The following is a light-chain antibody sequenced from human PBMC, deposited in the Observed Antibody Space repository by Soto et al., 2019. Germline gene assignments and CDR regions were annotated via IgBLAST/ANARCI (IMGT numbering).Light chain of an antibody. CDR2: DAS. Sequence: EIVMTQSPATLSLSPGKRATLSCRASQSVISYLSWYQHKPGQAPRLLIYDASNRATGIPARFIGSGSGTDFTLTISSLEPEDFAVFYCQQHSNWPITFGQGTRLEIK. V-gene: IGKV3-11*01. J-gene: IGKJ5*01. CDR3: QQHSNWPIT. CDR1: QSVISY.